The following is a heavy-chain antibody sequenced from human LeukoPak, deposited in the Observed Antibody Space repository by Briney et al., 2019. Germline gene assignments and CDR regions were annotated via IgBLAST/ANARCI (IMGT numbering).Heavy chain of an antibody. Sequence: GGSLRLSCAASGFTFSSYAMSWVRQAPGKGLEWMANIKQDGSEKYYVDSVKGRFTISRDNAKNSLYLQMNSLRAEDTAVYYCARKGLPDYWGQGTLVTVSS. CDR1: GFTFSSYA. J-gene: IGHJ4*02. V-gene: IGHV3-7*01. CDR3: ARKGLPDY. CDR2: IKQDGSEK.